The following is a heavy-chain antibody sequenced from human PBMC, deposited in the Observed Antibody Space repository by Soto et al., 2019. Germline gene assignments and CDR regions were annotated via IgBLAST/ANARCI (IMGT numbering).Heavy chain of an antibody. CDR3: ARDRWVAGIYYYYGMDV. D-gene: IGHD6-19*01. CDR1: GFTFSSYA. CDR2: ISYDGSNK. Sequence: GGSLRLSCAASGFTFSSYAMHWVRQAPGKGLEWVAVISYDGSNKYYADSVKGRFTISRDNSKNTLYLQMNSLRAEDTAVYYCARDRWVAGIYYYYGMDVWGQGTTVTVSS. J-gene: IGHJ6*02. V-gene: IGHV3-30-3*01.